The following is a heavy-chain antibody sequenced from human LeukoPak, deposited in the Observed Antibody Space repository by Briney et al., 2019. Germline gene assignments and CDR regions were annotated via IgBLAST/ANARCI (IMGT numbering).Heavy chain of an antibody. D-gene: IGHD6-13*01. CDR1: GGSMSTYY. CDR3: ARHGNSWSFDY. J-gene: IGHJ4*02. Sequence: SETLSLTCTVSGGSMSTYYWSWIRQPPGKGLEWIGYMYDSGSTNYNPSLKSRVTISVDTSKNQFFLKVSSVTAADTAVYYCARHGNSWSFDYWGQGTLVTVSS. V-gene: IGHV4-59*08. CDR2: MYDSGST.